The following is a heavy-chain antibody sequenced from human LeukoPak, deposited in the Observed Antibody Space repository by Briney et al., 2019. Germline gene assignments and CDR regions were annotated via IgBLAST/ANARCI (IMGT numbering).Heavy chain of an antibody. V-gene: IGHV1-46*01. CDR2: INPSGGST. Sequence: ASVKVSCKASGYTFTSYYMHWVRQAPGQGLEWMGIINPSGGSTSYAQKFQGRVTMTRDMSTSTVYMELSSLRSEDTAVYYCARVGYSYGFYYWGQGTLVTVSS. D-gene: IGHD5-18*01. J-gene: IGHJ4*02. CDR3: ARVGYSYGFYY. CDR1: GYTFTSYY.